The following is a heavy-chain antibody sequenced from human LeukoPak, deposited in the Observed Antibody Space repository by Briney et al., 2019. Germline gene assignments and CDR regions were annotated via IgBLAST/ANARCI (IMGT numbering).Heavy chain of an antibody. D-gene: IGHD3-22*01. CDR1: GFTFSSYA. CDR2: ISYDGSNK. Sequence: SCAASGFTFSSYAMHWVRQAPGKGLEWVAVISYDGSNKYYADSVKGRFTISRDNSKNTLYLQMNSLRAEDTAVYYCARGLDYDNPPLDYWGQGTLVTVSS. J-gene: IGHJ4*02. V-gene: IGHV3-30-3*01. CDR3: ARGLDYDNPPLDY.